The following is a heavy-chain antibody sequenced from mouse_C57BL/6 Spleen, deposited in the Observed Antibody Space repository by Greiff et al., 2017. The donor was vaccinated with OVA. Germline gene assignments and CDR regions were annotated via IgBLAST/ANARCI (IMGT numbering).Heavy chain of an antibody. CDR3: ARKAGWDGYVDY. J-gene: IGHJ2*01. CDR2: IWSGGST. CDR1: GFSLTSYG. V-gene: IGHV2-2*01. D-gene: IGHD4-1*01. Sequence: VKVVESGPGLVQPSQSLSITCTVSGFSLTSYGVHWVRQSPGKGLEWLGVIWSGGSTDYNAAFISRLSISKDNSKSQVFFKMNSLQADDTAIYYCARKAGWDGYVDYWGQGTTLTVSS.